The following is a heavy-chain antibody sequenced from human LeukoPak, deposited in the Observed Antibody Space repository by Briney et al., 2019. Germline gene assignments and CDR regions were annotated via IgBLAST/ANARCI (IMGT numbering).Heavy chain of an antibody. V-gene: IGHV4-34*01. J-gene: IGHJ4*02. CDR3: ARHGRQWLYYCDY. D-gene: IGHD6-19*01. CDR2: INHSGST. CDR1: LECLRGYY. Sequence: PSETLVHTCEVYLECLRGYYWSWIPQTPGKGQERIGEINHSGSTNYNPSLKSRVTISVDTSKNQFSLKVNSVTAADTAVYYCARHGRQWLYYCDYWGQGTLVTVSS.